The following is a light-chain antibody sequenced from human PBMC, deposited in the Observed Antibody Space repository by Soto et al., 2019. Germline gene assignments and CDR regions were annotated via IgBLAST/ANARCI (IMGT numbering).Light chain of an antibody. Sequence: EIVMTQSPATLSMSPGERATLSCRASQSVSSNLAWYQQKPGQPPRLLIYGASARATGIPARFSGCGSGTEFTLTISSLQSEDFAVYYCQQYTNWPPWTFGQGTRVEIK. CDR1: QSVSSN. CDR2: GAS. V-gene: IGKV3-15*01. CDR3: QQYTNWPPWT. J-gene: IGKJ1*01.